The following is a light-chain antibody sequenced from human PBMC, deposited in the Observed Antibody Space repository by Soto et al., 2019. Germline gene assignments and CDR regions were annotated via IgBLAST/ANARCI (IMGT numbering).Light chain of an antibody. Sequence: IQLTQSPSSLSASVGDRVTITCRASQAISTYLAWYQQSPGKAPKLLIYAASSLQRGVPSRFSGSGSGTDFTLTISSLQPEDFATYYCLQHNSYPHTFGQGTKLEIK. V-gene: IGKV1-9*01. CDR2: AAS. CDR3: LQHNSYPHT. CDR1: QAISTY. J-gene: IGKJ2*01.